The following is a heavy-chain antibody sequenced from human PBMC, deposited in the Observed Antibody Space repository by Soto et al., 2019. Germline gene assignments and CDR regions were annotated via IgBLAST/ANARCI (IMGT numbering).Heavy chain of an antibody. Sequence: GGSLRLSCAASGFTFSSYGMHWVRQAPGKGLEWVAVIWYDGSNKYYADSVKGRFTISRDNSKNTLYPQMNSLRAEDTAVYYCARDRSYGDYIIDYWGQGTLVTVSS. CDR2: IWYDGSNK. V-gene: IGHV3-33*01. J-gene: IGHJ4*02. CDR3: ARDRSYGDYIIDY. D-gene: IGHD4-17*01. CDR1: GFTFSSYG.